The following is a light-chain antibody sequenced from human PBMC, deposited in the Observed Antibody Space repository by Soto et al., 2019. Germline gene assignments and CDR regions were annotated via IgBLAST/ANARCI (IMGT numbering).Light chain of an antibody. V-gene: IGLV1-40*01. CDR2: GNS. CDR3: QSYDSSLSGSYV. J-gene: IGLJ1*01. Sequence: QSALTPPPSVSWAPGQRVTISCTGSSSNIGAGYDVHWYQQLPGTAPKLLIYGNSNRPSGVPDRFSGSKSGTSASLAITGLQAEDEADYYCQSYDSSLSGSYVFGTGTKVTVL. CDR1: SSNIGAGYD.